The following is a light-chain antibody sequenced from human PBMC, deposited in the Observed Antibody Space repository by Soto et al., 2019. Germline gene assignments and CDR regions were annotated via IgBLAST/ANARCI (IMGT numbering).Light chain of an antibody. CDR2: AAS. Sequence: LMTESRSSVSASVGERVNISCRASQGITSWLAWYQQKPGRAPKLLIYAASTLQSGVPSRFSGSGSGTEFTLTISSLQPEDFATYYCQQATSFPRTFGQGTKVDIK. J-gene: IGKJ1*01. CDR1: QGITSW. V-gene: IGKV1-12*01. CDR3: QQATSFPRT.